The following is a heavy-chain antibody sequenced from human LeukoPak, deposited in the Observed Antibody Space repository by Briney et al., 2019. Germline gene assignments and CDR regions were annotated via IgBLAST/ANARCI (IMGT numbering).Heavy chain of an antibody. V-gene: IGHV3-11*01. CDR2: ISSGGNTI. J-gene: IGHJ5*01. Sequence: GGSLRLSCTASGFTFSDFYMNWIRQAPGKGLEWVSYISSGGNTIKYADSVKGRFTISRDNANNSLYLQMNSLRAEDTAVYYCARGGGVFSTRGRFDSWGQGTQVTVSS. D-gene: IGHD2-8*02. CDR1: GFTFSDFY. CDR3: ARGGGVFSTRGRFDS.